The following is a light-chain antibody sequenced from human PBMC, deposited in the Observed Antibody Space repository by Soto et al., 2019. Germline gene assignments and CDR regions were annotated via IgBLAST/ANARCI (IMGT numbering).Light chain of an antibody. V-gene: IGKV1-5*03. CDR3: LQYNGYTWT. CDR2: KAS. Sequence: DIQMTQSPSTLSASVGDRVTITCRARQNISNWLAWYQQKPGKAPNLLIYKASDLESGVPSGFSGSGSGTEFTLTISRLQPDDFATYYCLQYNGYTWTFGQGTKVEI. J-gene: IGKJ1*01. CDR1: QNISNW.